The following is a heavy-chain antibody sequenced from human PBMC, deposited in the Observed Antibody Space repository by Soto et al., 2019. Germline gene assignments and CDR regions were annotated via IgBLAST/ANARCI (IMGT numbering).Heavy chain of an antibody. Sequence: QVQLVQSGAEVKKPGASVKVSCKASGYTFTSYYMHWVRQAPGQGLEWMGIINTRGGSTSYAQKFQGRVTMTRDTSTSTVYMERSSLRSEDTAVYYGARDPRAGSYYGGGFSWGQGTLVTVSS. V-gene: IGHV1-46*01. CDR2: INTRGGST. CDR3: ARDPRAGSYYGGGFS. CDR1: GYTFTSYY. J-gene: IGHJ4*02. D-gene: IGHD1-26*01.